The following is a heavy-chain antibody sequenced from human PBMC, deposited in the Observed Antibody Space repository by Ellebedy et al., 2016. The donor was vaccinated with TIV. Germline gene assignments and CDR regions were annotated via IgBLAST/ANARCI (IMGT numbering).Heavy chain of an antibody. J-gene: IGHJ5*02. CDR1: GGSISSFY. CDR3: ASDTGTYYS. CDR2: VSYTGST. Sequence: SETLSLTCTVSGGSISSFYWSWIRQPPGKGLEWVGYVSYTGSTNYNPSLKSRVTMSVDTSKNQFSLKLRSVTAADTAVYYCASDTGTYYSWGQGTLVTVSS. V-gene: IGHV4-59*01. D-gene: IGHD1-26*01.